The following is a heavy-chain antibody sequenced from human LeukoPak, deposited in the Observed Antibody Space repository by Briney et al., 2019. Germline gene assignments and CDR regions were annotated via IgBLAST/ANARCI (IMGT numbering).Heavy chain of an antibody. D-gene: IGHD3-22*01. CDR2: IYPGDSDT. Sequence: GESLKISCKGSGYSFTSYWIGWVRQMPGKGLEWMGIIYPGDSDTRYGPSFQGQVTISADKSISTAYLQWSSLKASDTAMYYCARHYRDYYDSSGLADYWGQGTLVTVSS. CDR1: GYSFTSYW. CDR3: ARHYRDYYDSSGLADY. J-gene: IGHJ4*02. V-gene: IGHV5-51*01.